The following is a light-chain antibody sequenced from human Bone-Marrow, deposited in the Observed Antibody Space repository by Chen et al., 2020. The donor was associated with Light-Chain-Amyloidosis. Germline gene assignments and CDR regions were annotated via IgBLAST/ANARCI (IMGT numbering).Light chain of an antibody. CDR3: QSADSSGTYEVI. J-gene: IGLJ2*01. Sequence: SYELTQPPSVSVSPGQTARLTCSGDDLPTKYAYWYQQKPGPAPVLGIHRDTERPSGIAERFSGSSSGTTATLTISGVQAEDEADYHCQSADSSGTYEVIFGGGTKLTVL. V-gene: IGLV3-25*03. CDR1: DLPTKY. CDR2: RDT.